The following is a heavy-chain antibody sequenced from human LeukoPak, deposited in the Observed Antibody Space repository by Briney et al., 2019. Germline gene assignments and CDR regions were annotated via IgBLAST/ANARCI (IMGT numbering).Heavy chain of an antibody. CDR1: GGSISSSSYY. J-gene: IGHJ4*02. D-gene: IGHD3-3*01. CDR3: ARPGITIFGVVTEYYFDY. CDR2: IYYSGST. V-gene: IGHV4-39*01. Sequence: KPSETLSLTCTVSGGSISSSSYYWGWIRQPPGKGLEWIGSIYYSGSTYYNPSLKSRVTISVDTSKNQFSLKLSSVTAADTAVYYCARPGITIFGVVTEYYFDYWGQGTLVTVSS.